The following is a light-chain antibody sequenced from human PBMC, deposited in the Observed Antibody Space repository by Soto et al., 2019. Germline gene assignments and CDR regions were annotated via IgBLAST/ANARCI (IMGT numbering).Light chain of an antibody. J-gene: IGKJ3*01. CDR2: GAS. CDR3: QQRTNWLFT. CDR1: QSVSSN. Sequence: EIVMTQSPATLSVSPGERATLSCRASQSVSSNLAWYQQKPGQAPRLLIYGASTRATGIPARFSGSGSGTEFTLTISSLQSEDFAVYYCQQRTNWLFTFGPGTKVD. V-gene: IGKV3-15*01.